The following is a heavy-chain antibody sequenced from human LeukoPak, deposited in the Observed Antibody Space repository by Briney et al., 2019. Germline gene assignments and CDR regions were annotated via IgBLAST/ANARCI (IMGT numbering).Heavy chain of an antibody. CDR1: GFSVSSSY. D-gene: IGHD3-22*01. CDR3: ARLGGFYYYDSSGYYDY. J-gene: IGHJ4*02. Sequence: PGGSLRLSCAASGFSVSSSYMSWVRQAPGKGLEWVSVIYSGGSTYYADSVKGRFTISRDNSKNTLYLQMNSLRAEDTAVYYCARLGGFYYYDSSGYYDYWGQGTLATVSS. V-gene: IGHV3-53*01. CDR2: IYSGGST.